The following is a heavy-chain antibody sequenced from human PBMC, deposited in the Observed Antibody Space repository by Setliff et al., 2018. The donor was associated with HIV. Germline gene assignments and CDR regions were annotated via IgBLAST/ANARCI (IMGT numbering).Heavy chain of an antibody. V-gene: IGHV4-59*11. J-gene: IGHJ6*03. CDR3: ATVTMVRLIGVYHMDV. CDR1: GGSINSHY. CDR2: IYYTGST. D-gene: IGHD3-10*01. Sequence: PSETLSLTCSVSGGSINSHYWSWIRQPLGKGLEWMGNIYYTGSTKYNSSLKSRLTMSVETSKNQISLNLRSVTAADAAVYYCATVTMVRLIGVYHMDVWGKGTTVTVSS.